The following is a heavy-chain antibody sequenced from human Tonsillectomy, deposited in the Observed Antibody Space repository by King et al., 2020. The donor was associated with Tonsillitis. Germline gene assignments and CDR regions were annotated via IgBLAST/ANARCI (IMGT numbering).Heavy chain of an antibody. CDR2: ISGDGGST. J-gene: IGHJ4*02. CDR3: AKDGKGYCSGGSCYPDY. Sequence: VQLVESGGGVVQPGGSLRLSCAASGFTFDDYAMHWVRQAPGKGLEWVSLISGDGGSTDYADSVKGRFTISRDNSKNSLFLQMNSLRTEDTALYYCAKDGKGYCSGGSCYPDYWGQGTLVTVSS. CDR1: GFTFDDYA. D-gene: IGHD2-15*01. V-gene: IGHV3-43*02.